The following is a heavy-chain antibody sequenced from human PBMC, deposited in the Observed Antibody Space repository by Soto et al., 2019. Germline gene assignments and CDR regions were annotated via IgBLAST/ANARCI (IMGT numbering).Heavy chain of an antibody. CDR2: ISAYNGNT. Sequence: ASVKVSCKASGYTFTSYGISWVRQAPGQGLEWMGWISAYNGNTNYAQKLQGRVTMTTDTSTSTAYMELRSLRSDDTAVYYCAREDLIIAETYDYYYYGMDVWGQGTTVTVSS. V-gene: IGHV1-18*01. J-gene: IGHJ6*02. CDR3: AREDLIIAETYDYYYYGMDV. CDR1: GYTFTSYG. D-gene: IGHD3-10*01.